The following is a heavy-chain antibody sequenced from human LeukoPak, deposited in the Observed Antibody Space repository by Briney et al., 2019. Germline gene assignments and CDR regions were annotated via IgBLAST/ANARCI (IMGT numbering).Heavy chain of an antibody. CDR3: AREGDCSSTSCYIDY. CDR1: GGSISSYY. D-gene: IGHD2-2*02. Sequence: SETLSLICTVSGGSISSYYWSWIRQPPGKGLEWIGYIYYSGSTNYNPSLKSRVTISVDTSKNQFSLKLSSVTAADTAVYYCAREGDCSSTSCYIDYWGQGTLVTVSS. J-gene: IGHJ4*02. V-gene: IGHV4-59*01. CDR2: IYYSGST.